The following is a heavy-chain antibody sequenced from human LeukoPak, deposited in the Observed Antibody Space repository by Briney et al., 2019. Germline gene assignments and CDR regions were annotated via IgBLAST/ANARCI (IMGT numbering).Heavy chain of an antibody. CDR2: IYPGDSET. CDR3: ARGKLTFDP. J-gene: IGHJ5*02. V-gene: IGHV5-51*01. Sequence: GESLKISCTASGYSFSTYRIGWVRQMPGKGLEWMGIIYPGDSETIYSPSFQGQVTISADKSTSTAYLRWSSLKASDTAIYYCARGKLTFDPWGQGTLVTVSS. CDR1: GYSFSTYR. D-gene: IGHD4/OR15-4a*01.